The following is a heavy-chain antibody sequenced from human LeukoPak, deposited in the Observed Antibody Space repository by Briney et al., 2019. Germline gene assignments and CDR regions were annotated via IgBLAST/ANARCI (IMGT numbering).Heavy chain of an antibody. J-gene: IGHJ4*02. CDR2: INSDGSST. D-gene: IGHD6-19*01. V-gene: IGHV3-74*01. CDR3: ARTSAGLGSPDES. CDR1: GFTFSSYW. Sequence: PGGSLRLSCAASGFTFSSYWMHWVRQAPGKGLVWVSRINSDGSSTTYADSVKGRFTISRDNAKNTLYLQMGSLRAEDTAVYYCARTSAGLGSPDESWGQGTLVTVSS.